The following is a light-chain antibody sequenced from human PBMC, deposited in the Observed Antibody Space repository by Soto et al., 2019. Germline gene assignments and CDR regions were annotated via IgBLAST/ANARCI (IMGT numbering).Light chain of an antibody. V-gene: IGLV1-44*01. Sequence: QAVVTQPPSASGAPGQSVTISCSGTSSNIGSNIVNWYQHVPGTAPKLLIHSNNQRPSGVPDRFSGSKSGTSASLAISGLQSEDEADYYCAAWDDRVDGPIFGGGTKVTVL. CDR1: SSNIGSNI. J-gene: IGLJ2*01. CDR3: AAWDDRVDGPI. CDR2: SNN.